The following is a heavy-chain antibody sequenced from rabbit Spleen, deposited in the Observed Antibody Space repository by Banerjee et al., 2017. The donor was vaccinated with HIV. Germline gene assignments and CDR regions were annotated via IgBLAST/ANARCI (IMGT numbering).Heavy chain of an antibody. J-gene: IGHJ4*01. V-gene: IGHV1S40*01. CDR1: GFSFSISYY. Sequence: QSLEESGGGLVQPEGSLTLTCTASGFSFSISYYMCWVRQAPGKGLEWIGCIATTNGRTYYASWAKGRFTITKTSSTTVTLQLTSLTAADTATYFCARDGAGGSYFALWGQGTLVTVS. CDR2: IATTNGRT. CDR3: ARDGAGGSYFAL. D-gene: IGHD8-1*01.